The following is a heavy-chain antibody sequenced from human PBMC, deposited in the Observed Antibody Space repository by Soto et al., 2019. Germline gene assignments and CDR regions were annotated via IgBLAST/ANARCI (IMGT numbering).Heavy chain of an antibody. CDR2: INHSGST. CDR3: ARGSSSGSYYYYGMDV. CDR1: GGSFSGYY. D-gene: IGHD6-25*01. Sequence: QVQLQQWGAGLLKTSETLSLTCAVYGGSFSGYYWSWIRQPPGKGLEWIGEINHSGSTNYNPSLKSRVTISVDTSKNQFSLKLSSVTAADTAVYYCARGSSSGSYYYYGMDVWGQGTTVTVSS. J-gene: IGHJ6*02. V-gene: IGHV4-34*01.